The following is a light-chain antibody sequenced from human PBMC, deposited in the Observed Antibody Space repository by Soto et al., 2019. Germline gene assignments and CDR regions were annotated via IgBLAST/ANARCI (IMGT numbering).Light chain of an antibody. J-gene: IGKJ1*01. Sequence: DIQNSGCPYSMSAAVGDRGAIACLASRNINTYLNWYQQKPGKAPKLLIFDAASLQNGVPSRFSGGGSRTDFTLTISSLQPDDFATYYCQQYNSYPWTFGQGTKVDI. CDR2: DAA. CDR3: QQYNSYPWT. V-gene: IGKV1-39*01. CDR1: RNINTY.